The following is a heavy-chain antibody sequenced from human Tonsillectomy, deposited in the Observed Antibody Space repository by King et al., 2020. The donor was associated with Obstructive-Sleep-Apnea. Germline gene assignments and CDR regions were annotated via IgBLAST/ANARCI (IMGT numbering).Heavy chain of an antibody. CDR2: INQDGREK. J-gene: IGHJ4*02. Sequence: VQLVESGGGLVQPGGSLRLSCAASGFTFNTYCMSWVRQVPGKGLEWVANINQDGREKYYVDSVKGRFPVSRDNAKNSLYLQMNSLRAEDTAVYHCAGGVDTAMVRAYYFDNWGQGTLVTVSS. V-gene: IGHV3-7*01. CDR3: AGGVDTAMVRAYYFDN. CDR1: GFTFNTYC. D-gene: IGHD5-18*01.